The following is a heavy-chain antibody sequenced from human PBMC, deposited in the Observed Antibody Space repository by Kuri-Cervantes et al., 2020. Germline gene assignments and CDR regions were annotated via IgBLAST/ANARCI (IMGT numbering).Heavy chain of an antibody. Sequence: GGSLRLSCAASGFTFSSYAMHWVRQAPGKGLEWVAVISYDGSNKYYADSVKGRFTISRDNAKNSLYLQMNSLRAEGTAVYYCAREVGEETRDMYYFDYWGQGTLVTDSS. D-gene: IGHD3-10*01. V-gene: IGHV3-30-3*01. CDR1: GFTFSSYA. CDR3: AREVGEETRDMYYFDY. CDR2: ISYDGSNK. J-gene: IGHJ4*02.